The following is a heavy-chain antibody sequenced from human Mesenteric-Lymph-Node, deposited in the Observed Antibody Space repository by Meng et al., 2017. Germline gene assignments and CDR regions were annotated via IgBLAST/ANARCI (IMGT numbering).Heavy chain of an antibody. Sequence: GGSLRLSCGVSGFILNNYEMNWVRQAPGKGLEWISYVSTSSTFKYYADSVKGRFTISADNTKNTLYLQMNSLRAEDTAVYYCARDLRIGDGYNFDYYFGMDVWGQGTTVTVSS. CDR2: VSTSSTFK. D-gene: IGHD5-24*01. CDR3: ARDLRIGDGYNFDYYFGMDV. J-gene: IGHJ6*02. V-gene: IGHV3-48*03. CDR1: GFILNNYE.